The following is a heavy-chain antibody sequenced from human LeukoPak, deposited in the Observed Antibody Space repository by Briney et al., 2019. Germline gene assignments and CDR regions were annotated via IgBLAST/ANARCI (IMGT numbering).Heavy chain of an antibody. V-gene: IGHV4-59*01. CDR2: IYYSGST. J-gene: IGHJ4*02. CDR1: GGSISSYY. CDR3: ARVQDDHIVGATWLFDY. D-gene: IGHD1-26*01. Sequence: SETLSLTCTVSGGSISSYYWSWIRQPPGKGLEWIGYIYYSGSTNYNPSLKSRVTISVDTSKNQFSLKLSSVTAADTAVYYCARVQDDHIVGATWLFDYWGQGTLVTVSS.